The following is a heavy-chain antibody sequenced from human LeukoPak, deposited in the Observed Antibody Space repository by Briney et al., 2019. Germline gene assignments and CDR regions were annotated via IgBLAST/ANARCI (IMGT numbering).Heavy chain of an antibody. CDR2: IIPIFGTA. CDR3: ATNKEMATITGAFDI. J-gene: IGHJ3*02. Sequence: GGSLRLSCAASGFTFSSYAMSWVRQAPGQGLEWMGGIIPIFGTANYAQKFQGRVTITTDESTSTAYMELSSLRSEDTAVYYCATNKEMATITGAFDIWGQGTMVTVSS. D-gene: IGHD5-24*01. V-gene: IGHV1-69*05. CDR1: GFTFSSYA.